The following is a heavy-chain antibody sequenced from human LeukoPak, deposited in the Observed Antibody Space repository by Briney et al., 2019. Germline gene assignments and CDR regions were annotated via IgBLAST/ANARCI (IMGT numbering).Heavy chain of an antibody. CDR3: ARVQAAMMPYYMGV. D-gene: IGHD2-2*01. CDR1: GGSFSGYY. V-gene: IGHV4-34*01. J-gene: IGHJ6*03. Sequence: SETLSLTCAVYGGSFSGYYWSWIRQPPGKGLEWIGEINHSGSTNYNPSLKSRVTISVDTSKNQFSLKLSSVTAADTAVYYCARVQAAMMPYYMGVWGKGTTVTVSS. CDR2: INHSGST.